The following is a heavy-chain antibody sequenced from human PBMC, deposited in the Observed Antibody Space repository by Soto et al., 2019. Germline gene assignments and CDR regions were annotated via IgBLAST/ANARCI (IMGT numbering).Heavy chain of an antibody. CDR2: INPNSGGT. D-gene: IGHD2-8*01. Sequence: ASVNVSCKASRYTFTGYYMHWVRQAPGQGLEWMGWINPNSGGTNYAQKFQGWVTMTRDTSISTAYMELSRLRSDDTAVYYCARASPYCTNGVCYTNWFDPWGQGTLVTVSS. J-gene: IGHJ5*02. V-gene: IGHV1-2*04. CDR1: RYTFTGYY. CDR3: ARASPYCTNGVCYTNWFDP.